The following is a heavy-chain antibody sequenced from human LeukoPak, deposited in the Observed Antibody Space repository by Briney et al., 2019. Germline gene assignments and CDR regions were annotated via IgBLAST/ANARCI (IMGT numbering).Heavy chain of an antibody. CDR1: GFTFSSYG. CDR2: IWYDGSNK. V-gene: IGHV3-33*01. J-gene: IGHJ6*02. CDR3: ARDSASELLWFGEAAYYYGMDV. Sequence: PGGSLRLSCAASGFTFSSYGMHWVRQAPGKGLEWVAVIWYDGSNKYYADSVKGRFTISRDNSKNTLYLQMNSLRAEDTAVYYCARDSASELLWFGEAAYYYGMDVWGQGTTVTVSS. D-gene: IGHD3-10*01.